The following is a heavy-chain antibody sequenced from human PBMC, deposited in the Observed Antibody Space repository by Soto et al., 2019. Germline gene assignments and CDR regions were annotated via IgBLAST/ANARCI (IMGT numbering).Heavy chain of an antibody. D-gene: IGHD1-1*01. CDR3: ARAGPKSGTTRYYYYGMDV. V-gene: IGHV1-69*13. CDR2: IIPIFGTA. J-gene: IGHJ6*02. CDR1: GGTFSSYA. Sequence: SVKVSCKASGGTFSSYAISWVRQAPGQGLEWMGGIIPIFGTANYTQKFQGRVTITADESASTAYMELSSLRSEDTAVYYCARAGPKSGTTRYYYYGMDVWGQGTTVTVSS.